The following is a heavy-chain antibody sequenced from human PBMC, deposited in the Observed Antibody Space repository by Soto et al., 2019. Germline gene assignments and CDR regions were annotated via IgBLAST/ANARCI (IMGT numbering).Heavy chain of an antibody. Sequence: SETLSLTCAVSGYSIISGYYWGLIRQPPGKGLEWIGSIYHSGSTYYNPSLKSRVTISVDTSKNQFSLKLSSVTAADTAVYYCAREDYDSSGYYYYYYGMDVWGQGTTVTVS. D-gene: IGHD3-22*01. CDR3: AREDYDSSGYYYYYYGMDV. CDR1: GYSIISGYY. CDR2: IYHSGST. J-gene: IGHJ6*02. V-gene: IGHV4-38-2*02.